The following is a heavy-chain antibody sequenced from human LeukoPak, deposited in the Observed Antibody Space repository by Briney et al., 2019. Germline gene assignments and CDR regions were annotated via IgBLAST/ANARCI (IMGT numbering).Heavy chain of an antibody. CDR2: MPYDENASDNEIP. CDR3: ARLTLTGVGGRGWFDA. D-gene: IGHD3-3*01. J-gene: IGHJ5*02. Sequence: SETLSLTCIVSGDSIRNSGWSWGWIRQPPGKGLEWIGTMPYDENASDNEIPSYNPSLKRRVTISADTSKNQLSLKVNSVTAADTASYYCARLTLTGVGGRGWFDAWGQGTLVIVSS. V-gene: IGHV4-39*01. CDR1: GDSIRNSGWS.